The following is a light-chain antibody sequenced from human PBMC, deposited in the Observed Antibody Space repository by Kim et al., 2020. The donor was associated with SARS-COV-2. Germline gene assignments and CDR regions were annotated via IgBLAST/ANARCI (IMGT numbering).Light chain of an antibody. J-gene: IGLJ3*02. Sequence: ALGQTVRLTAQENRLTTDYASWYQQKPGQAPVVVIFGKNKRPSGIPDRFSGSSSGNTASLTITGAQADDEADYYCNSRDSGGIHWVFGGGTQLTVL. CDR1: RLTTDY. CDR2: GKN. V-gene: IGLV3-19*01. CDR3: NSRDSGGIHWV.